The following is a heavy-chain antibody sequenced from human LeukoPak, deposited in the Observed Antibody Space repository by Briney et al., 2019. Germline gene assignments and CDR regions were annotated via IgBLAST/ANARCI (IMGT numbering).Heavy chain of an antibody. CDR2: INRSGST. V-gene: IGHV4-34*01. J-gene: IGHJ4*02. CDR1: GGSFSDYY. D-gene: IGHD2-15*01. CDR3: ARVGGDCSGGSCYSVDY. Sequence: PSETLSLTCAVYGGSFSDYYWSWIRQPPGKGLEWIGEINRSGSTNYNPSLKSRVTISVDTSKNKFSLKLSSVTAADTAVYYCARVGGDCSGGSCYSVDYWGQGTLVTVSS.